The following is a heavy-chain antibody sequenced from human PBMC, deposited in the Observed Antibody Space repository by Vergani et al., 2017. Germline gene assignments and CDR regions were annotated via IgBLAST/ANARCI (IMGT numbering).Heavy chain of an antibody. CDR1: GGSISSYY. V-gene: IGHV4-59*08. J-gene: IGHJ3*02. CDR3: AKDVLLWFGELSVSPFDI. D-gene: IGHD3-10*01. Sequence: QVQLQESGPGLVKPSETLSLTCTVSGGSISSYYWSWIRQPPGKGLEWIGYIYYSGSTNYNPSLKSRVTISVDTSKNQFSLKLSSVTAADTAVYYCAKDVLLWFGELSVSPFDIWGQGTMVTVSS. CDR2: IYYSGST.